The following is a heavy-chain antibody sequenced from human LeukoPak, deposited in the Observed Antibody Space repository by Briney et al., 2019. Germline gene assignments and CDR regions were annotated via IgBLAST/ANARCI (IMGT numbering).Heavy chain of an antibody. J-gene: IGHJ3*02. D-gene: IGHD6-19*01. Sequence: TGGSLRLSCAASGFTFSSYSMNWVRQAPGKGLEWVSSISSSSSYIYYADSVKGRFTISRDNAKNSLYLQMNSLRAEDTAVYYCARSTGYSSGWDDAFDIWGQGTMVTVSS. V-gene: IGHV3-21*01. CDR3: ARSTGYSSGWDDAFDI. CDR2: ISSSSSYI. CDR1: GFTFSSYS.